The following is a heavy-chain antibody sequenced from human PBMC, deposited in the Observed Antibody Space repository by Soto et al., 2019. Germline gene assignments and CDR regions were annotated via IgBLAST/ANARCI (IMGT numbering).Heavy chain of an antibody. CDR2: IVVGSGNT. CDR3: AAGYCSSTSCYTPLGYYYYYMDV. CDR1: GFTFTSSA. D-gene: IGHD2-2*02. J-gene: IGHJ6*03. Sequence: GASVKVSCKASGFTFTSSAMQWVRQARGQRLEWIGWIVVGSGNTNYAQKFQERVTITRDMSTSTAYMELSSLRSEDTAVYYCAAGYCSSTSCYTPLGYYYYYMDVWGKGTTVTAP. V-gene: IGHV1-58*02.